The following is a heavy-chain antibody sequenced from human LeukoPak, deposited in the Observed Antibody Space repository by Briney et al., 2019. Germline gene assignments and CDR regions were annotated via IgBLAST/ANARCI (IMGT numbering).Heavy chain of an antibody. CDR1: GFTFSSYW. J-gene: IGHJ4*02. V-gene: IGHV3-7*01. CDR2: IKQDGSEK. D-gene: IGHD5-18*01. CDR3: ARDSGGGYSCYDC. Sequence: GGSLRLSCAASGFTFSSYWMTWIRQAPGKGLEWVANIKQDGSEKYYVDSVKGRFTISRDNAKNSLYLQMNSLRAEDTAVYYCARDSGGGYSCYDCWGQGTLVTVSS.